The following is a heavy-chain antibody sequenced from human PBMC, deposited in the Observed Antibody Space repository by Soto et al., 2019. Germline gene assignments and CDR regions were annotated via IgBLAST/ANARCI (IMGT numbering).Heavy chain of an antibody. CDR2: ISPIFGTT. CDR3: EIVLTVPKSCHYWYFDL. D-gene: IGHD4-17*01. V-gene: IGHV1-69*12. J-gene: IGHJ2*01. Sequence: QVQLVQSGAEVKKPGASVKVSCKASGGTFSSYAISWVRPAPGQGLDWMGGISPIFGTTTYAQKFQGRVPITAEASTSTAYMELSSRRSEHTAAYYCEIVLTVPKSCHYWYFDLWGRGTLGSVSS. CDR1: GGTFSSYA.